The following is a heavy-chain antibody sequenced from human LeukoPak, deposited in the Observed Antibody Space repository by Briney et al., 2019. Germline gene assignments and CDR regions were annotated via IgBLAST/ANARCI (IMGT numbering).Heavy chain of an antibody. CDR2: IKQDGSEK. J-gene: IGHJ4*02. CDR3: ARDEFTPDSGSYYFDY. V-gene: IGHV3-7*01. Sequence: GGSLRLSCAASGFTFSSYWMSWVRQAPGKGLEWVANIKQDGSEKYYVDSVKGRFTISRDNAKNSLYLQMNSLRAEDTAVYYCARDEFTPDSGSYYFDYWGQGTLVTVSS. CDR1: GFTFSSYW. D-gene: IGHD1-26*01.